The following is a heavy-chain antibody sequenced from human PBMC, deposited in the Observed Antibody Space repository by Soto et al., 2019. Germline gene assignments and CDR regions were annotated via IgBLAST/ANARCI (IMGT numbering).Heavy chain of an antibody. D-gene: IGHD3-10*01. Sequence: GASVKVSCKASGYTFTSYGSIWVRQAPGQGLEWMGWISAYNGNTNYAQKLQGRVTMTTDTSTSTAYMELRSLRSDDTAVYYCAREPRYYYGSGSYYGLYYYYGMDVWGQGTTVTVSS. V-gene: IGHV1-18*01. CDR1: GYTFTSYG. CDR2: ISAYNGNT. CDR3: AREPRYYYGSGSYYGLYYYYGMDV. J-gene: IGHJ6*02.